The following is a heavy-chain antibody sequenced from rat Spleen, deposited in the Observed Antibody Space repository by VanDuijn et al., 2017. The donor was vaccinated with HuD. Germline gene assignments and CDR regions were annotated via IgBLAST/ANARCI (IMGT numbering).Heavy chain of an antibody. Sequence: EVQLVESGGGLVQPGRSMKLSCAASGFTFSHYYMAWVRQAPTRGLGWVASISSEGRSSYYRDSVKGRFTISRDSAKSTLYLQMDSLRSEDTATYYCTTVVQGHGFAYWGQGTLVTVSS. V-gene: IGHV5-25*01. CDR3: TTVVQGHGFAY. D-gene: IGHD1-1*01. CDR1: GFTFSHYY. CDR2: ISSEGRSS. J-gene: IGHJ3*01.